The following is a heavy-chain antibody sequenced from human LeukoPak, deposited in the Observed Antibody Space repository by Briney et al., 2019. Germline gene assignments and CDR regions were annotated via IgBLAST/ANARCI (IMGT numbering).Heavy chain of an antibody. D-gene: IGHD3-10*01. CDR3: AKDFMVRGVIAPDFDP. V-gene: IGHV3-21*04. CDR2: ISSSSSYI. CDR1: GFTFSSYS. Sequence: GGSLRLSCAASGFTFSSYSMNWVRQAPGKGLEWVSSISSSSSYIYYADSVKGRFTISRDNSKNSLYLQMNSLRTEDTALYYCAKDFMVRGVIAPDFDPWGQGTLVTVSS. J-gene: IGHJ5*02.